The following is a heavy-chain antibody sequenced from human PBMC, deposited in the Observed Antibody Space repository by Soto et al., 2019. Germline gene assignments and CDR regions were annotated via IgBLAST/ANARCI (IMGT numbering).Heavy chain of an antibody. J-gene: IGHJ6*02. D-gene: IGHD4-17*01. Sequence: EVQLLESGGGLVQPGGSLRLSCAASGFTFSSYAMSWVRQAPGKGLEWVSGISGSGGRKYYADSVKGRFTISRDNSKNTLNLTMNSLRAEDTAVYYCARPTVPTDYYYYYGMDVWGQGTTVTVSS. CDR1: GFTFSSYA. CDR3: ARPTVPTDYYYYYGMDV. CDR2: ISGSGGRK. V-gene: IGHV3-23*01.